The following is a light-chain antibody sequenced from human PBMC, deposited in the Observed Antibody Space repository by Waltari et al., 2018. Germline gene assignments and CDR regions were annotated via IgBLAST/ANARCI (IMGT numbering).Light chain of an antibody. CDR3: CSYAGSYTFWV. CDR1: SSDVGGYNY. Sequence: QSALTQPRSVSGSPGPSVTISCTGTSSDVGGYNYVSWYQPPPGKAPKLMIYDVSKRPSGVPDRFSGSKSGNTASLTISGLQAEDEADYYCCSYAGSYTFWVFGGGTKLTVL. J-gene: IGLJ3*02. V-gene: IGLV2-11*01. CDR2: DVS.